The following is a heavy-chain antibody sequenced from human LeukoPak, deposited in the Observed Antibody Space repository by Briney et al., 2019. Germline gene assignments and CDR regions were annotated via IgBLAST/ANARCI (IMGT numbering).Heavy chain of an antibody. CDR3: ASNTGSDSSGYTY. D-gene: IGHD3-22*01. CDR2: ISVYNGDT. CDR1: GYTFTSYG. V-gene: IGHV1-18*01. J-gene: IGHJ4*02. Sequence: ASVKVSCKASGYTFTSYGITWVRQAPGQGLEWMGWISVYNGDTNYAQKFQGRVTMTTETSTSTAYMELRSLISNDTAVYYCASNTGSDSSGYTYWGQGTRSPSPQ.